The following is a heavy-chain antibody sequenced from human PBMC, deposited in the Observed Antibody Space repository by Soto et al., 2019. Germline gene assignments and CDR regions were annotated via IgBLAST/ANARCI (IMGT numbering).Heavy chain of an antibody. J-gene: IGHJ4*02. CDR2: ISYDGSDK. CDR1: GFTFSSYA. CDR3: LKALGELSPESYDY. D-gene: IGHD3-16*02. V-gene: IGHV3-30*18. Sequence: PGGSLRLSCAASGFTFSSYAMHWVRQAPGKGLEWVAVISYDGSDKYYADSVKGRFTISRDNSKNTLNLQMNSLRADDTAVYYCLKALGELSPESYDYWGQRTLVTVSS.